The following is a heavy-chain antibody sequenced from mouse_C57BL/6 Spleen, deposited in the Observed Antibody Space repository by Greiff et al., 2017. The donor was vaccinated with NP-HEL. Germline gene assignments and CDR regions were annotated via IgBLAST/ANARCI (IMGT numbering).Heavy chain of an antibody. CDR1: GFTFSSYA. J-gene: IGHJ2*01. D-gene: IGHD2-14*01. CDR3: ARAYYRAYYFDY. V-gene: IGHV5-4*03. CDR2: ISDGGSYT. Sequence: DVMLVESGGGLVKPGGSLKLSCAASGFTFSSYAMSWVRQTPEKRLEWVATISDGGSYTYYPDNVKGRFTISRDNAKNNLYLQMSHLKSEDTAMYYCARAYYRAYYFDYWGQGTTLTVSS.